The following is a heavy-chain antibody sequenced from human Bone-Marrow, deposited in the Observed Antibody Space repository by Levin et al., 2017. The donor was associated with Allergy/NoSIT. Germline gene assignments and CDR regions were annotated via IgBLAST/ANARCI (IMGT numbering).Heavy chain of an antibody. CDR1: GFTFSTYG. CDR3: AREFMHDNWHFDL. CDR2: ISADGRTK. V-gene: IGHV3-30*03. J-gene: IGHJ2*01. Sequence: QAGGSLRLSCAASGFTFSTYGLHWVRQAPGKGLDWVAVISADGRTKFYADSVKGQFTRSRDNSKNTVYLQMNSLRAEDTAVYYCAREFMHDNWHFDLWGRGTLVTVSS.